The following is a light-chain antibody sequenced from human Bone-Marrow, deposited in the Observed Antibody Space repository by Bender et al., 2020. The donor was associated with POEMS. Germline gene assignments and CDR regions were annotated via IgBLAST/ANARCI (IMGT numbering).Light chain of an antibody. CDR3: CSYAGISTNVI. Sequence: QSALTQPRSVSGSPGQSVTISCTGTSSDIGGYNYVSWYEHRPGKAPKLIIYEVSGRPSGVSNRFSGSKSGNTASLTISGLQAEDEADYYCCSYAGISTNVIFGGGTQLTVL. J-gene: IGLJ2*01. V-gene: IGLV2-11*01. CDR1: SSDIGGYNY. CDR2: EVS.